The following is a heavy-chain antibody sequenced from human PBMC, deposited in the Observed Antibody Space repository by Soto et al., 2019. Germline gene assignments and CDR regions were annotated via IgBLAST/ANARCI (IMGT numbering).Heavy chain of an antibody. CDR3: ARVPSYSYGLDY. D-gene: IGHD5-18*01. Sequence: QVQLQESGPGLVKPSETLSLTCTVSGGSISGYYWSWIRQPPGKGLEWIGYIYFSGSTNYNPSLKSRVTISVDTSKNQFSLKLTSVTAXXXAVYYCARVPSYSYGLDYWGQGTLLTV. V-gene: IGHV4-59*01. J-gene: IGHJ4*02. CDR2: IYFSGST. CDR1: GGSISGYY.